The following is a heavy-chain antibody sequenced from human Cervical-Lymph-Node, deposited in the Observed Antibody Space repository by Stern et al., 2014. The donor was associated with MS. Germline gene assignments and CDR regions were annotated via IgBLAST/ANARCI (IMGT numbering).Heavy chain of an antibody. CDR3: AKDSACSDGSCQLDV. J-gene: IGHJ6*02. CDR2: ISYDGIKK. Sequence: QVQLVESGGGVVQPGRSLRVSCAASGFHFSSYGMHWVRQAPGKGLEWVALISYDGIKKYYGDSVKGRFTISRDNSKNTLDLQMNSVRAEDTAVYYCAKDSACSDGSCQLDVWGQGTTVTVSS. V-gene: IGHV3-30*18. D-gene: IGHD2-15*01. CDR1: GFHFSSYG.